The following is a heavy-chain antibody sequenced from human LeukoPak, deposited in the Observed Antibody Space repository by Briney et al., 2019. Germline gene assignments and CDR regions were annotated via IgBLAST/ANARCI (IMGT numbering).Heavy chain of an antibody. Sequence: GGSLRLSCAASGFTFSSYSMNWVRQAPGKGLEWVSSISSSSSYIYYADSVKGRFTISRDNAKNSLYLQVNSLRAEDTAVYYCAREDYGDYEGFKVIDYWGQGTLVTVSS. V-gene: IGHV3-21*01. J-gene: IGHJ4*02. CDR2: ISSSSSYI. D-gene: IGHD4-17*01. CDR1: GFTFSSYS. CDR3: AREDYGDYEGFKVIDY.